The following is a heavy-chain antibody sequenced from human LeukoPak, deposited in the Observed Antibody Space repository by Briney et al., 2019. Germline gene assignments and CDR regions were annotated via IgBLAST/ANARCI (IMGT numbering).Heavy chain of an antibody. CDR1: GFTFSSYS. J-gene: IGHJ4*02. Sequence: SGGSLRLSCAASGFTFSSYSMNWVRQAPGKGLEWVSFISSSSSTIYYADSVKGRFTISRDNAKNSLYLQMNSLRAEDTAVYYCAKVKDTAMVAYDYWGQETLVTVSS. CDR2: ISSSSSTI. D-gene: IGHD5-18*01. CDR3: AKVKDTAMVAYDY. V-gene: IGHV3-48*04.